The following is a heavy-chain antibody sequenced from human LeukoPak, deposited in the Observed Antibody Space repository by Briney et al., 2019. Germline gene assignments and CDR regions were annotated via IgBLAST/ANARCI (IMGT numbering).Heavy chain of an antibody. CDR3: ARVGAAAAGRRNWFDP. CDR1: GDSISSSGHW. CDR2: ISYSGSP. D-gene: IGHD6-13*01. J-gene: IGHJ5*02. Sequence: SETLSLTCTVSGDSISSSGHWWGWIRQPPGEGLEWIGSISYSGSPSYNPSLKSRVTISVDTSKNQFSLKLSSVTAADTAVYYCARVGAAAAGRRNWFDPWGQGTLVTVSS. V-gene: IGHV4-39*07.